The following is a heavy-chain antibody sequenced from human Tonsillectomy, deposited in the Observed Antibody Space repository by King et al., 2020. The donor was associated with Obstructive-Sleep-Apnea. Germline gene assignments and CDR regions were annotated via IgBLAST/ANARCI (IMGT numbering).Heavy chain of an antibody. CDR3: TTEGSYGLFDY. V-gene: IGHV3-15*01. Sequence: VQLGESGGGLVKPWGSLRLSCAASGFTFSNAWMSWVRQAPVKVLEWVGRIQSKTDGGPEDCAAPVKGRFTISRDDSKNTLYLQMNSLKTEDTAVYYCTTEGSYGLFDYWGQGTLVTVSS. J-gene: IGHJ4*02. CDR2: IQSKTDGGPE. CDR1: GFTFSNAW. D-gene: IGHD5-18*01.